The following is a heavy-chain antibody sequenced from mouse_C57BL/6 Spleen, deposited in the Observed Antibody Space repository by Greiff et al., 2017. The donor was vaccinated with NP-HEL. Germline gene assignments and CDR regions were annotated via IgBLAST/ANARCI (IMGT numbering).Heavy chain of an antibody. CDR2: IYPGSGST. Sequence: QVQLQQSGAELVKPGASVKMSCKASGYTFTSYWITWVKQRPGQGLEWIGDIYPGSGSTNYNEKFKSKATLTVDTSSRTAYMQLSSLTSEDSAVYYCARSFDDDEAYWGQGTLVTVSA. CDR3: ARSFDDDEAY. D-gene: IGHD2-4*01. CDR1: GYTFTSYW. J-gene: IGHJ3*01. V-gene: IGHV1-55*01.